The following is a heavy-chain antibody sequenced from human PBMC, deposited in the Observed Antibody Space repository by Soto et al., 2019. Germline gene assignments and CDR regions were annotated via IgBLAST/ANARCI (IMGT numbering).Heavy chain of an antibody. CDR3: AKDRVNHNSVWDPFDI. Sequence: EVQMLESGGGLLQPWGSLRLSCAASGFIFSNYAMSWVRKSPGKGLELVAGMGGANGDTYYAYSGRGRLDISRDNSKSALFLQMNSLRAEDTAVYYCAKDRVNHNSVWDPFDIWGQGTMVTVSS. CDR2: MGGANGDT. J-gene: IGHJ3*02. CDR1: GFIFSNYA. D-gene: IGHD2-21*01. V-gene: IGHV3-23*01.